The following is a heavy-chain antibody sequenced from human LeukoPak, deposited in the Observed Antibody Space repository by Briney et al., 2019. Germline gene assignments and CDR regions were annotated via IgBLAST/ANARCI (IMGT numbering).Heavy chain of an antibody. CDR3: AKKRDAFDI. V-gene: IGHV3-23*01. J-gene: IGHJ3*02. Sequence: GGSLRLSCVASGFTFGSYAMGWVRQAPGKRPEWVSSLTDSGGTTYYVDSVKGRFTISRDNSKNTLYLHMNSLRAEDTAMYYCAKKRDAFDIWGQGTVVAVSS. CDR1: GFTFGSYA. CDR2: LTDSGGTT. D-gene: IGHD5-24*01.